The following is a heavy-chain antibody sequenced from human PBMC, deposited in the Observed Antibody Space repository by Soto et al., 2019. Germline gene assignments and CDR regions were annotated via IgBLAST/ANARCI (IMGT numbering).Heavy chain of an antibody. CDR3: ASGVGGRGLNWCEP. V-gene: IGHV4-59*12. CDR1: GSSIIGYY. Sequence: PSETLSLTCTFSGSSIIGYYWSWIRQSPERGLEWIGYIHWSVSANYNPSLNSRLTMSVYRSKSQFSMKLASVTAADTAVYYCASGVGGRGLNWCEPWGKGTLVSVSS. D-gene: IGHD2-15*01. J-gene: IGHJ5*02. CDR2: IHWSVSA.